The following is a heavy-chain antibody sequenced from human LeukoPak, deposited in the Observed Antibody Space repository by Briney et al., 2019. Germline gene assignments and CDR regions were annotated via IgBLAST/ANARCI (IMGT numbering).Heavy chain of an antibody. CDR1: GYTFTGYY. CDR3: ARELGYYDSSGYSYYFDY. J-gene: IGHJ4*02. CDR2: INPNSGGT. Sequence: GASVKVSCKASGYTFTGYYMHWVRQAPGQGLEWMGWINPNSGGTNYAQKFQGRVTMTRDTSISTAYMELSRLRSDDTAVYYCARELGYYDSSGYSYYFDYWGQGTLVTVSS. V-gene: IGHV1-2*02. D-gene: IGHD3-22*01.